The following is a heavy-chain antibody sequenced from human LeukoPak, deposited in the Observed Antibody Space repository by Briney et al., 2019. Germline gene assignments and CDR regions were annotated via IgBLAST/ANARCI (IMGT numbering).Heavy chain of an antibody. CDR2: IWYDGSNK. D-gene: IGHD2/OR15-2a*01. CDR3: AKTLFYDRGHETFQH. J-gene: IGHJ1*01. Sequence: PGRSLRLSCAASGFTFSSYGMHWVRQAPGKGLEWVAVIWYDGSNKYYADSVKGRFTISRDNSKHTLYLQMNSLRAEDTAVYYCAKTLFYDRGHETFQHWGQGTLVTVSS. V-gene: IGHV3-33*06. CDR1: GFTFSSYG.